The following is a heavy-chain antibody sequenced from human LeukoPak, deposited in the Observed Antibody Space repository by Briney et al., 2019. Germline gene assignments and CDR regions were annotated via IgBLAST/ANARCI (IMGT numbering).Heavy chain of an antibody. V-gene: IGHV1-24*01. D-gene: IGHD3-10*01. CDR1: GGTFSSYS. J-gene: IGHJ3*02. CDR2: FDPEDGET. Sequence: GASVKVSCKASGGTFSSYSISWVRQAPGKGLEWMGGFDPEDGETIYAQKFQGRVTMTEDTSTDTAYMELSSLRSEDTAVYYCATDQGVRGGGAFDIWGQGTMVTVSS. CDR3: ATDQGVRGGGAFDI.